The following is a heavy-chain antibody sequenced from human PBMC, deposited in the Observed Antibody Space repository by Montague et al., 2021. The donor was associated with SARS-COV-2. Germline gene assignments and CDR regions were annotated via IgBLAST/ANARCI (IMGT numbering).Heavy chain of an antibody. D-gene: IGHD3-10*01. CDR2: ISYDGSIQ. Sequence: SLRLSCAASGFTFNNFGTHWVRQAPGQGLEWVAVISYDGSIQYYADSVEGRFTISRDWSKNTLYLQMSSLRPEDTAVYYCAKDATIFWFERGRGTFDHWGQGTLVAVSS. CDR3: AKDATIFWFERGRGTFDH. CDR1: GFTFNNFG. V-gene: IGHV3-30*18. J-gene: IGHJ4*02.